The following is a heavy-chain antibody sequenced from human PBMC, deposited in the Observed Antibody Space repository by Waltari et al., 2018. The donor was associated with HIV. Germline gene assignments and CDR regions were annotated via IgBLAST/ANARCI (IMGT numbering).Heavy chain of an antibody. D-gene: IGHD3-10*01. J-gene: IGHJ6*02. CDR2: IFSNDEK. CDR3: ARIQTVRGVPNYYYYYGMDV. CDR1: GFSLSNARMG. V-gene: IGHV2-26*01. Sequence: QVTLKASGPVLVTPTDTLTLTCTVSGFSLSNARMGVRWIRQPPGKPLEWLAHIFSNDEKSYSTSLKSRLTISKDTSKSQVVLTMTNMDPVDTATYYCARIQTVRGVPNYYYYYGMDVWGQGTTVTVSS.